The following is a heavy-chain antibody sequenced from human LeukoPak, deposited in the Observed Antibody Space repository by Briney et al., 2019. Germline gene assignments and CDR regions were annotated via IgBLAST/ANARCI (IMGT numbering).Heavy chain of an antibody. D-gene: IGHD3-22*01. Sequence: GASVKFSCKASGCTFTDYYMHWVRRAPGQGLEWMGWINPHSGGTNYAQKFEGRVTMTRDTSISTVYMEVSSLRSDDTAVYYCARSYSYDSSGYYGAKWGQGTLVTVSS. CDR2: INPHSGGT. J-gene: IGHJ4*02. CDR1: GCTFTDYY. CDR3: ARSYSYDSSGYYGAK. V-gene: IGHV1-2*02.